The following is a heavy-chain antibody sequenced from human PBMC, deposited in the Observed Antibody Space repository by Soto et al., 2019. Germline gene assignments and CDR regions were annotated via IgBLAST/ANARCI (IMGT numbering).Heavy chain of an antibody. D-gene: IGHD6-6*01. CDR3: AHSRYSRSSFDY. Sequence: SGPTLVNPTQTLSLTCTFSGFSLTSNDVGVGWIRQPPGKALEWLALIYWDDDKRYSPSLKSRLTITKDTSKNQVVLRMTNMDPVDTATYYCAHSRYSRSSFDYWGQGTLVTVSS. V-gene: IGHV2-5*02. J-gene: IGHJ4*02. CDR2: IYWDDDK. CDR1: GFSLTSNDVG.